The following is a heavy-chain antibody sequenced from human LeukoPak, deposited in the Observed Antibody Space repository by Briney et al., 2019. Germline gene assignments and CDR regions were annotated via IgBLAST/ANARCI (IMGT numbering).Heavy chain of an antibody. CDR3: ARGRLDRLWFGEFK. V-gene: IGHV4-38-2*02. D-gene: IGHD3-10*01. J-gene: IGHJ4*02. CDR1: GYSISSGYY. Sequence: NSSETLSLTCTVSGYSISSGYYWGWIRQPPGKGLEWIGSIYHSGSTYYNPSLKGRVTISVDTSKNQFSLKLSSVTAADTAVYYCARGRLDRLWFGEFKWGQGTLVTVSS. CDR2: IYHSGST.